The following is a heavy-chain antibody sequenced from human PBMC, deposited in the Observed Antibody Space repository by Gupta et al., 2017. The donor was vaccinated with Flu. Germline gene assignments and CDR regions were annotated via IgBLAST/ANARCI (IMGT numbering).Heavy chain of an antibody. J-gene: IGHJ4*02. V-gene: IGHV3-9*01. Sequence: EVQLVESGGGLVQPGRSLRLSCAASGFTFDDYAMHWVRQAPGKGLEWVSGISWNSGSIGYADSVKGRFTISRDNAKNSLYLQMNSLRAEDTALYYCAKGQYQLARGSERGPVYFDYWGQGTLVTVSS. CDR1: GFTFDDYA. CDR3: AKGQYQLARGSERGPVYFDY. D-gene: IGHD2-2*01. CDR2: ISWNSGSI.